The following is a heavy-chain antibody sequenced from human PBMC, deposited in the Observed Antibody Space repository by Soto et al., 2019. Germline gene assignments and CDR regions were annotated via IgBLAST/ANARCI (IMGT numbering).Heavy chain of an antibody. J-gene: IGHJ5*02. CDR2: IWYDGSNK. CDR3: ARDGGCRDGYTVGCNWFDP. V-gene: IGHV3-33*01. Sequence: QVQLVESGGGLVQPGRSLRLSCAASGFTFSSYGMHWVRQAPGKGLEGGAVIWYDGSNKYYADSVKGRFTISRDNSKNTLYLQMNSLRAEDTAVYYCARDGGCRDGYTVGCNWFDPWGQGTLVTVSS. D-gene: IGHD5-12*01. CDR1: GFTFSSYG.